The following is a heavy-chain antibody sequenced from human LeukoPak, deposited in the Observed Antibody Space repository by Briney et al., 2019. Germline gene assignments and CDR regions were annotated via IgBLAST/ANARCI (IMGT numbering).Heavy chain of an antibody. CDR2: ISSSSSYI. V-gene: IGHV3-21*01. CDR1: GFTFSSYS. Sequence: GGSLRLSCAASGFTFSSYSMNWVRQAPGKGLEWVSSISSSSSYIYYADSVKGRFTISRDNAKNSLYLQMNSLRAEDTAVYYCAREGLYCSSTSCYRRWFDPWGQGTLVTVSS. D-gene: IGHD2-2*02. CDR3: AREGLYCSSTSCYRRWFDP. J-gene: IGHJ5*02.